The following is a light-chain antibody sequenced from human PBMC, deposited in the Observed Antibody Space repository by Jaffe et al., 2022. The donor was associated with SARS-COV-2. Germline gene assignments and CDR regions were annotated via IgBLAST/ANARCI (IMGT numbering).Light chain of an antibody. V-gene: IGKV1-5*03. CDR2: KAS. J-gene: IGKJ2*01. Sequence: DIQMTQSPSTLSASVGDRVTITCRASQTITNSLAWYQQRPGKAPNLLMYKASTLQSGVPSRFSGSGSGTEFSLTISNLQPDDFAVYYCQQYDSFPYTFGRGTKVEIK. CDR1: QTITNS. CDR3: QQYDSFPYT.